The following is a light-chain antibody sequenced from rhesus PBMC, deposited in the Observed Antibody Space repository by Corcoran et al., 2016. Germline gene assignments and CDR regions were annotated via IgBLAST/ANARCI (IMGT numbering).Light chain of an antibody. CDR3: QHYYDNPYS. Sequence: DIQMTQSPSALSASVGDRVTISCRASQNIYSNSAWYQQKPGKAPKLLIYAASSLQTGIPSRFSGRGSGTDFTLTISSLQPEDSAAYYCQHYYDNPYSFGQGTKVEIK. CDR1: QNIYSN. V-gene: IGKV1S12*01. CDR2: AAS. J-gene: IGKJ2*01.